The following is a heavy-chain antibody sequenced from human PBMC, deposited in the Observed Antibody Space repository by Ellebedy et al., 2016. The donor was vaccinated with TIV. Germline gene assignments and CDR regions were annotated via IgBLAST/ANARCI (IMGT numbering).Heavy chain of an antibody. J-gene: IGHJ4*02. V-gene: IGHV4-34*01. CDR2: INHSGST. Sequence: MPSETLSLTCAVYGWSFRGYYWRWIRQPPGKGLEWIGEINHSGSTNYNPSLKSRVTISVDTSKNQFSLKLISVTAADTAVYYCARTPSKYYGDHVQFDFWGQGTLVTVSS. CDR1: GWSFRGYY. D-gene: IGHD4-17*01. CDR3: ARTPSKYYGDHVQFDF.